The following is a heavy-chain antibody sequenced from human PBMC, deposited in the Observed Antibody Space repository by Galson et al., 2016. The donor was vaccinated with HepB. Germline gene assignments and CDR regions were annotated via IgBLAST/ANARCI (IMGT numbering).Heavy chain of an antibody. CDR3: VRDLRWGTSVGMDV. Sequence: SLRLSCAASGFSFTTYGMHWVRQAPGKGLEWVAVTWYDGTNKYYAESVRGRFTISRDNSRNTLYVQMNSLSAEDTAVYYCVRDLRWGTSVGMDVWGPGTTVTVSS. V-gene: IGHV3-33*01. D-gene: IGHD4-23*01. J-gene: IGHJ6*02. CDR1: GFSFTTYG. CDR2: TWYDGTNK.